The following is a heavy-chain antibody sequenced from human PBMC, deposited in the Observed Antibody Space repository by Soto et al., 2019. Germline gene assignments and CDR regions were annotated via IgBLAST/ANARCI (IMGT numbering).Heavy chain of an antibody. CDR1: GGSFSGYY. D-gene: IGHD5-18*01. CDR3: ARGVSGGTWIQLWFPWFDP. Sequence: SETLSLTCAVYGGSFSGYYWSWIRQPPGKGLEWIGEINHSGSTNYNPPLKSRVTISVDTSKNQFSLKLSSVTAADTAVYYCARGVSGGTWIQLWFPWFDPWGQGTLVTVSS. V-gene: IGHV4-34*01. J-gene: IGHJ5*02. CDR2: INHSGST.